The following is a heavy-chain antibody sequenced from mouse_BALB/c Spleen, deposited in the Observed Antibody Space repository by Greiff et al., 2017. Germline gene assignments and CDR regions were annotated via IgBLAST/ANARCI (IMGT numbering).Heavy chain of an antibody. J-gene: IGHJ2*01. V-gene: IGHV1S81*02. D-gene: IGHD4-1*01. CDR1: GYTFTSYW. Sequence: QVQLQQPGAELVKPGASVKLSCKASGYTFTSYWMHWVKQRPGQGLEWIGEINPSNGRTNYNEKFKSKATLTVDKSSSTAYMQLSSLTSEDSAVYYCARGELGRNFDYWGQGTTLTVSS. CDR2: INPSNGRT. CDR3: ARGELGRNFDY.